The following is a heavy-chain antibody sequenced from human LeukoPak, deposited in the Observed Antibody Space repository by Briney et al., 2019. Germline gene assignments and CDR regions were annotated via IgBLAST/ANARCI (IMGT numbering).Heavy chain of an antibody. CDR2: IIPMFGTT. D-gene: IGHD5-24*01. CDR3: ARDLGSRDGYNPPNLFDD. V-gene: IGHV1-69*13. CDR1: GGTFSSYA. Sequence: VNVSCKASGGTFSSYAISWVRQAPGQGVEWMGGIIPMFGTTNYAQTFQGRVTITADDSTSTAYMEVNSLRSEDTAVYYCARDLGSRDGYNPPNLFDDWGQGTLITVSS. J-gene: IGHJ4*02.